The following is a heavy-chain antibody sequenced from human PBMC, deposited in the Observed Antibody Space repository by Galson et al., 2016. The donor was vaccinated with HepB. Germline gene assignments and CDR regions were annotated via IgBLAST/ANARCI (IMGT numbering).Heavy chain of an antibody. CDR2: IYHSGST. CDR3: ARVYSVDDLDWFDP. D-gene: IGHD5/OR15-5a*01. CDR1: GGSISSSDW. V-gene: IGHV4-4*02. J-gene: IGHJ5*02. Sequence: ETLSLTCAVSGGSISSSDWWTWVRQPPGKGLEWIGEIYHSGSTNYNPSLKSRVTISVDKSKNQFSLRLRSVTAADTAVYYCARVYSVDDLDWFDPWGQGTLVTVSS.